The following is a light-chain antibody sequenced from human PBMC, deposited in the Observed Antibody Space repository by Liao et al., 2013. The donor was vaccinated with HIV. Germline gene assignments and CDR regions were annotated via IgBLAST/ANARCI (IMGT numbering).Light chain of an antibody. CDR3: QAWDSSLLI. Sequence: SYELTQPPSVSVAPGKTARITCGGNNIGSKSVHWYQQKPGQAPVLVIYYDSDRPSGIPERFSGSNSGNTATLTISGTQAMDEADYYCQAWDSSLLIFGTGTKVTVL. V-gene: IGLV3-21*01. J-gene: IGLJ1*01. CDR1: NIGSKS. CDR2: YDS.